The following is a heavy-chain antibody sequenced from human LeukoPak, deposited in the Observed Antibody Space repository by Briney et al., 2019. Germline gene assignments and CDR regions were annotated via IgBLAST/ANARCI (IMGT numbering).Heavy chain of an antibody. CDR1: RGSVSSGDYY. CDR3: VRHDGRGGATMGALDS. D-gene: IGHD5-12*01. Sequence: SETLSLTCTVSRGSVSSGDYYWTWIRQSPGKGLEWIGSIYYGRTTYYNPSLNSRVTISIVTSKNQFSLQLNSVTAADTAVYYCVRHDGRGGATMGALDSWGQGSLVTVSS. V-gene: IGHV4-39*01. CDR2: IYYGRTT. J-gene: IGHJ4*02.